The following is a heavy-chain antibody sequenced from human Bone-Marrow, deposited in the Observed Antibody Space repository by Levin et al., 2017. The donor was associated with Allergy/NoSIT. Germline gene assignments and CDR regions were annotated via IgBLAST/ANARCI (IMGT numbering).Heavy chain of an antibody. CDR2: ISWDGGTT. Sequence: GGSLRLSCAASGFTFDDYTMHWVRQSPGKGLEWVSLISWDGGTTLSTDSVKGRFTISRDNSKKALYLDMNSLTSDDTAIYYCAKDIRGGHYDLVDYWGQGTLVTVSS. CDR3: AKDIRGGHYDLVDY. J-gene: IGHJ4*02. CDR1: GFTFDDYT. V-gene: IGHV3-43*01. D-gene: IGHD3-3*01.